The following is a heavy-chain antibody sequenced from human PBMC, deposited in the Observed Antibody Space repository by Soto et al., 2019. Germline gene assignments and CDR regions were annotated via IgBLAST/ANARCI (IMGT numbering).Heavy chain of an antibody. CDR2: ISAYNGNT. CDR3: KRFYYGSGRLWGGGYYYGMDV. V-gene: IGHV1-18*01. CDR1: GYTFTSYG. J-gene: IGHJ6*02. Sequence: ASVKVSCKASGYTFTSYGISWVRQAPGQGLEWMGWISAYNGNTNYAQKLQGRVTMTTDTSTSTAYMELRSLRSDDTAVYYCKRFYYGSGRLWGGGYYYGMDVWGQGTTVTVSS. D-gene: IGHD3-10*01.